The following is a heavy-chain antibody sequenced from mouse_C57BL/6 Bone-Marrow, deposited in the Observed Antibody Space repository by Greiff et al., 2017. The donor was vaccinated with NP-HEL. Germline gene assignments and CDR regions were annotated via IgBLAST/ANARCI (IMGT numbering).Heavy chain of an antibody. Sequence: EVQLVESGGGLVQPGGSMKLSCVASGFTFSNYWMNWVRQSPEKGLEWVAQIRLKSDNYATHYAESVKGRFTISRDDSKSSVYLQMNNLRAEDTGIYYCTDHPTEAFDVWGTGTTVTVSS. CDR3: TDHPTEAFDV. CDR1: GFTFSNYW. V-gene: IGHV6-3*01. D-gene: IGHD1-1*01. CDR2: IRLKSDNYAT. J-gene: IGHJ1*03.